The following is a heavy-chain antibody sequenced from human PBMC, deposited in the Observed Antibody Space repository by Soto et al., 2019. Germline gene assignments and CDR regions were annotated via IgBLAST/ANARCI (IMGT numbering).Heavy chain of an antibody. Sequence: SEALSLTCAVSGCSFTSNNWWPCVRQPPGQGLEWIGEIYRTGSTNYNPSLKSRVTISLDKSENQFSLKVTSLTAADTAVYYCASRDPGTSVDYWGQGTLVTVSS. CDR1: GCSFTSNNW. CDR2: IYRTGST. J-gene: IGHJ4*02. V-gene: IGHV4-4*02. D-gene: IGHD1-7*01. CDR3: ASRDPGTSVDY.